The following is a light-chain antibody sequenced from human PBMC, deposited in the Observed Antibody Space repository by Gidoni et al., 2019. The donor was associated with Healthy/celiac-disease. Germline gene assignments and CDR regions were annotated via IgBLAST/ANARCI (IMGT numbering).Light chain of an antibody. Sequence: DIQMTQSPSSLSASVGDRVTITCQVSQDISNYLNWYQKKPGKSPKLLIYDASNLETGVPSRFSGSGAGTDFTFTSSSLQPEDIATYYCQQYDNLPRLTFXGXTKVEIK. J-gene: IGKJ4*01. CDR3: QQYDNLPRLT. CDR2: DAS. CDR1: QDISNY. V-gene: IGKV1-33*01.